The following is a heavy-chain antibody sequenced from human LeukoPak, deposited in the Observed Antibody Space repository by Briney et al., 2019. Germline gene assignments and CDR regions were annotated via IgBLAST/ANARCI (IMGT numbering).Heavy chain of an antibody. D-gene: IGHD6-13*01. V-gene: IGHV1-69*13. J-gene: IGHJ6*04. CDR1: GGTFSSYA. CDR2: IIPIFGTA. Sequence: SVKVSCKASGGTFSSYAISWVRQAPEQGLEWMGGIIPIFGTANYAQKFQGRVTITADESTSTAYMELSSLRSEDTAVYYCARKRAGTSLMDYYGMDVWGKGTTVTVSS. CDR3: ARKRAGTSLMDYYGMDV.